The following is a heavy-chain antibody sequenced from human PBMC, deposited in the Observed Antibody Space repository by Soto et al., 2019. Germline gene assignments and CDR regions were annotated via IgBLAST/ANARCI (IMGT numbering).Heavy chain of an antibody. J-gene: IGHJ4*02. CDR1: SVSISSNNW. CDR2: IYHTGST. D-gene: IGHD6-19*01. CDR3: ARTRGYSSDWYYFDY. V-gene: IGHV4-4*02. Sequence: QVQLQESGPGLVKPSETLSLTCAVSSVSISSNNWWTWVRQPPGKGLEWIGEIYHTGSTNYNPSLKSRVTISVDKSRSQVCLKLSSVTAADTAVYYCARTRGYSSDWYYFDYWGQGALVTVSS.